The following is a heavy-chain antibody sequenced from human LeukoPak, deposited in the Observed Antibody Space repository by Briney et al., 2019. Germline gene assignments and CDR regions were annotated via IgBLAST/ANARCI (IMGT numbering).Heavy chain of an antibody. CDR1: GYSISSGYY. CDR2: IYHSGST. CDR3: ARHTYYYDSSGYPDY. D-gene: IGHD3-22*01. V-gene: IGHV4-38-2*01. Sequence: SETLSLTCAVSGYSISSGYYWGWIQQPPGKGLEWIGSIYHSGSTYYNPSLKSRVTISVDTSKNQFSLKLSSVTAADTAVYYCARHTYYYDSSGYPDYWGQGTLVTVSS. J-gene: IGHJ4*02.